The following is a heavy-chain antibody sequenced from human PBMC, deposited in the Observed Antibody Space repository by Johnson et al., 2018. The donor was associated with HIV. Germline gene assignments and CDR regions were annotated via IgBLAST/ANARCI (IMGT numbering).Heavy chain of an antibody. CDR1: TFSVSSNS. Sequence: VQLVESGGGLVRPGGSLRLSCAPSTFSVSSNSMTWVRQAPGKGLEWISVIYSGGDTYYADYVMGRFTISRDNSKNTLYLQMNSLRAEDTAVYYCARSVGYCSGGSCSPDAFDIWGQGTMVTVSS. CDR2: IYSGGDT. D-gene: IGHD2-15*01. J-gene: IGHJ3*02. V-gene: IGHV3-66*02. CDR3: ARSVGYCSGGSCSPDAFDI.